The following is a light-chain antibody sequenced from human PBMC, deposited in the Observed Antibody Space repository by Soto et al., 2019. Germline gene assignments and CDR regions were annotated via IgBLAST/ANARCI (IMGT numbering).Light chain of an antibody. J-gene: IGLJ1*01. CDR2: EVS. CDR1: SSDVGSYNL. CDR3: CSYAGSSTSLYV. V-gene: IGLV2-23*02. Sequence: QSVLTQPASVSGSPGQSITISCTGTSSDVGSYNLVSWYQQHPGKAPKLMIYEVSKRPSGVSNRFPGSKSGNTASLTISGLQAEDEADYYCCSYAGSSTSLYVFGTGTKLTVL.